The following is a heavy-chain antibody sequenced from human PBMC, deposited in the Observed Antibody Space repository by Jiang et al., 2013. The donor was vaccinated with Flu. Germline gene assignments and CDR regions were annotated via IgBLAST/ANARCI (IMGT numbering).Heavy chain of an antibody. CDR2: INTNTGNP. J-gene: IGHJ6*02. V-gene: IGHV7-4-1*02. CDR3: ARDGGIAAAGFLYYYYYGMDV. CDR1: GYTFTSYA. Sequence: SGYTFTSYAMNWVRQAPGXGLEWMGWINTNTGNPTYAQGFTGRFVFSLDTSVSTAYLQISSLKAEDTAVYYCARDGGIAAAGFLYYYYYGMDVWGQGTTVTVSS. D-gene: IGHD6-13*01.